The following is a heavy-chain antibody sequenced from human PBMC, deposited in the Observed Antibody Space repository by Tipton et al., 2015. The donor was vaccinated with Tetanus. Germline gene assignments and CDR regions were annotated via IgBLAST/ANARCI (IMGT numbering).Heavy chain of an antibody. V-gene: IGHV3-30*18. CDR3: AKERSEWLSSRLSYYYYMDV. Sequence: QVQLVQSGGGVVQPGGSLRLSCAASGFTFSSYGMHWVRQAPGKGLEWVAVISYDGSNKYYADSVKGRFTTSRDNSKNTLYLQMNSLRAEDTAVYYCAKERSEWLSSRLSYYYYMDVWGKGTTVTVSS. D-gene: IGHD6-19*01. CDR1: GFTFSSYG. CDR2: ISYDGSNK. J-gene: IGHJ6*03.